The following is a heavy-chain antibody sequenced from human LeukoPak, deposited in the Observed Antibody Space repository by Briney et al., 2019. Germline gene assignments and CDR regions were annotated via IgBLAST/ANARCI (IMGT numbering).Heavy chain of an antibody. CDR3: ARGGYSYGYYFDY. V-gene: IGHV4-38-2*02. CDR1: GYSISSGYY. Sequence: PSETLSLTCNVSGYSISSGYYWGWIRQPPGKGLEWIGEINHSGSTNYNPSLKSRVTISVDTSKNQFSLKLSSVTAADTAVYYCARGGYSYGYYFDYWGQGTLVTVSS. J-gene: IGHJ4*02. CDR2: INHSGST. D-gene: IGHD5-18*01.